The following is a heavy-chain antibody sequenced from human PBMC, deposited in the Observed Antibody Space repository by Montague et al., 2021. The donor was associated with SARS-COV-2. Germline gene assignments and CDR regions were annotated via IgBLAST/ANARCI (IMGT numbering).Heavy chain of an antibody. Sequence: SLRLSCAASGFTFSTYAMNWVRQAPGKGLEWVSGISSGGNKHHADSVKGRFTISRDDSRNTLYLQMHSLRAEDTAVYYCAKNFPGQFYFDDWGQGTLVAVSS. CDR1: GFTFSTYA. J-gene: IGHJ4*02. V-gene: IGHV3-23*01. D-gene: IGHD2/OR15-2a*01. CDR3: AKNFPGQFYFDD. CDR2: ISSGGNK.